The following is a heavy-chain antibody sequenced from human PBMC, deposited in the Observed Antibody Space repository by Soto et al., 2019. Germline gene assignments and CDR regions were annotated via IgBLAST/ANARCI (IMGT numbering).Heavy chain of an antibody. CDR2: IYYSGST. J-gene: IGHJ5*02. CDR1: GGSISSSSFH. Sequence: QLQLQESGPGLVKPSETLSLTCTVSGGSISSSSFHWGWIRQPPGKGLEWIGSIYYSGSTYYSPSPTSRPTISLDTAKNHSPLKLNSVAADDTAVYYCARRERAAGTDWWFDPWGQGTLVTVSS. D-gene: IGHD6-13*01. V-gene: IGHV4-39*07. CDR3: ARRERAAGTDWWFDP.